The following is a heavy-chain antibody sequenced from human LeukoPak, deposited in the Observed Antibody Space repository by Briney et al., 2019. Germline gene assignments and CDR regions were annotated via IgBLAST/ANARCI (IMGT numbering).Heavy chain of an antibody. CDR2: IYYSGST. V-gene: IGHV4-31*03. D-gene: IGHD4/OR15-4a*01. CDR3: ARDGATGVLDH. Sequence: SQTLSLTCSVSGTSMRGAGYSWFWIRQFPGKGLEWIGYIYYSGSTAYNPSLKSRVAISLDTSENRFSLNLTSVTAADTAVYFCARDGATGVLDHWGLGTLVTVSS. CDR1: GTSMRGAGYS. J-gene: IGHJ4*02.